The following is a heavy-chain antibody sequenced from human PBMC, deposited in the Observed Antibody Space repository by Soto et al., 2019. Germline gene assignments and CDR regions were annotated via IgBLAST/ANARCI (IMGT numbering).Heavy chain of an antibody. CDR3: ARNKRHTYDSPGYGNDYYYGMDV. D-gene: IGHD3-22*01. J-gene: IGHJ6*02. CDR1: GGSLTNYA. Sequence: SVKVSFNASGGSLTNYAVSLVRQAPGQGLEWMGGIIPMFRTATYAQRLQDRVTITADESTNTVYMELSSLRSEDTAVFYCARNKRHTYDSPGYGNDYYYGMDVWGQGTTVTVSS. CDR2: IIPMFRTA. V-gene: IGHV1-69*01.